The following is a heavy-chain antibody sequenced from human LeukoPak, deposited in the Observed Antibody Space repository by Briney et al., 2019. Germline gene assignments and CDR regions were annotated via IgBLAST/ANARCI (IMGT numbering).Heavy chain of an antibody. CDR1: GFTFSDFW. V-gene: IGHV3-30-3*01. CDR2: ISHDGSDT. J-gene: IGHJ4*02. Sequence: GGSLRLSRAGSGFTFSDFWMTWVRQTPGEGLGWVAVISHDGSDTFYADSVKGRFTISRDNSKNTLYLQMSSLRAEDTAVYFCARDQSAGYSSSGSSSWGRLGDWGQGTLVTVSS. CDR3: ARDQSAGYSSSGSSSWGRLGD. D-gene: IGHD6-13*01.